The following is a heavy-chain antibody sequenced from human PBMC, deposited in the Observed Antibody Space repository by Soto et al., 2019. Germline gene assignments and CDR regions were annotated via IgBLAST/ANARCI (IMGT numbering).Heavy chain of an antibody. CDR2: IYYSGST. CDR3: ARHASLRFRGFDP. V-gene: IGHV4-59*08. D-gene: IGHD5-12*01. CDR1: GGSISSYY. Sequence: SETLSLTCTVSGGSISSYYWSWIRQPPGKGLEWIGYIYYSGSTNYNPSLKSRDSISVDTSKNQLSLKLSSMTAADTAVYYCARHASLRFRGFDPWGQGTLVTVSS. J-gene: IGHJ5*02.